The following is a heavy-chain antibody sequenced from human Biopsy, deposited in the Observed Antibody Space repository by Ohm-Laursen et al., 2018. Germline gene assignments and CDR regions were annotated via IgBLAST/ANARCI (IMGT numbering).Heavy chain of an antibody. V-gene: IGHV4-59*01. CDR3: ARDRGYYSDRTVPGYFDL. CDR1: GDSTSSYY. CDR2: VYYTGST. Sequence: TLSLTCTVSGDSTSSYYWSWIRQSPGKGLEWIGYVYYTGSTGYNPSLQSRVTISVDTSKNHFSLRLRSVTPADTAIYYCARDRGYYSDRTVPGYFDLWGRGTLVTVSS. J-gene: IGHJ2*01. D-gene: IGHD3-22*01.